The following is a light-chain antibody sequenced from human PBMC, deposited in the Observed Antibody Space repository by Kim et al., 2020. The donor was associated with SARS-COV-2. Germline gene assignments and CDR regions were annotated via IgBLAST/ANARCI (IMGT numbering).Light chain of an antibody. J-gene: IGKJ1*01. CDR1: QGISSY. CDR2: AAS. Sequence: ASTGDRVTITCRASQGISSYLAWYQQKPGNAPKLLIYAASTLQSGVPSRFGGSGSGTDFTHAFGCLQSEDFATSYCQQYYSYPLRFGQRNTLDIK. V-gene: IGKV1-8*01. CDR3: QQYYSYPLR.